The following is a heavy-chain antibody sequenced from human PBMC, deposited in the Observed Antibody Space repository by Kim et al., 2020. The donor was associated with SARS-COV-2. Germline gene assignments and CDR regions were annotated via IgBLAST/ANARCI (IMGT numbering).Heavy chain of an antibody. CDR3: ARHGRGSNWFDP. D-gene: IGHD3-10*01. CDR2: IYHTGVT. Sequence: SETLSLTCSISGDSFGGSTFYWAWIRQPPGKRLEWIGSIYHTGVTYHNPSFRSRILMSADTSKNQFSLNLYYVTAADTALYYCARHGRGSNWFDPWGRGILVTVSS. V-gene: IGHV4-39*01. CDR1: GDSFGGSTFY. J-gene: IGHJ5*02.